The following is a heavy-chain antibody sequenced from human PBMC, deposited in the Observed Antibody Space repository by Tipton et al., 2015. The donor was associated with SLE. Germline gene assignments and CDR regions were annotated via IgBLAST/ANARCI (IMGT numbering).Heavy chain of an antibody. J-gene: IGHJ3*02. CDR3: ARDLPFTMVRCWDAFDI. Sequence: TLSLTCTVSGGSMTSYYWTWIRQHPGKGLEWIGYIYYSGSTYYNPSLKSRVTISVDTSKNQFSLKLSSVTAADTAVYYCARDLPFTMVRCWDAFDIWGQGTMVTVSS. CDR2: IYYSGST. V-gene: IGHV4-31*03. D-gene: IGHD3-10*01. CDR1: GGSMTSYY.